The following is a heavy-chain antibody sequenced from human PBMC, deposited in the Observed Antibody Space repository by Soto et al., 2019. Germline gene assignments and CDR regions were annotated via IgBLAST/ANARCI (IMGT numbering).Heavy chain of an antibody. J-gene: IGHJ4*02. D-gene: IGHD2-2*01. V-gene: IGHV1-18*01. CDR2: ISAYNGDT. CDR1: GYTFTSCG. CDR3: ARGTRTRADY. Sequence: ASVKVSCKASGYTFTSCGISWVRQAPGQGLEWMGWISAYNGDTNFAQKLQGRVSMTTDTSTSTVYMELRSLGSDDTAVYYCARGTRTRADYWGQGTLVTVSS.